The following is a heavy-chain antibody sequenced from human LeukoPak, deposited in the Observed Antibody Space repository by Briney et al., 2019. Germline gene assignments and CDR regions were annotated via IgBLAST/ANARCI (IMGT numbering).Heavy chain of an antibody. CDR1: GFTFSSYS. CDR3: ARDLSAPHSSGPGDY. Sequence: PGGSLRLSCAASGFTFSSYSMNWVRQAPGKGLEWVSTISSSSSYIYYADSVKGRFTISRDNAKNSLYLQMNSLRAEDTAVYYCARDLSAPHSSGPGDYWGQGTLVTVSS. V-gene: IGHV3-21*01. CDR2: ISSSSSYI. J-gene: IGHJ4*02. D-gene: IGHD6-19*01.